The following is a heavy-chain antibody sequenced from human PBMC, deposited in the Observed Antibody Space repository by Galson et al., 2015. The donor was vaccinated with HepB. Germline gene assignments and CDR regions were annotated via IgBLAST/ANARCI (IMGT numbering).Heavy chain of an antibody. D-gene: IGHD3-3*01. CDR3: ATLYYDFWSGSSLAYYYYYMDA. V-gene: IGHV3-15*07. Sequence: SLRLSCAASGFTFRNTWMNWVRQAPGKGLEWVGRIKRKIDGGTIDYAAPVKGRFIISSDDSKNMVYMEMNSLKTEDTAVYYCATLYYDFWSGSSLAYYYYYMDAWGKGTTVAVS. CDR2: IKRKIDGGTI. J-gene: IGHJ6*03. CDR1: GFTFRNTW.